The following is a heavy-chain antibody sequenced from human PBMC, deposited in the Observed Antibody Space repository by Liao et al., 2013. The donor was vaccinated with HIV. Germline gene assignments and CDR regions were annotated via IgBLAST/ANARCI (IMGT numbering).Heavy chain of an antibody. CDR3: ARILGYCSGGSCPLGY. V-gene: IGHV4-59*01. J-gene: IGHJ4*02. CDR1: GGSISSYY. D-gene: IGHD2-15*01. Sequence: QVQLQESGPGLVKPSETLSLTCTVSGGSISSYYWSWIRQPPGKGLEWIGYIYYSGSTNYNPSLKSRVTISVDTSKNQFSLKLSSVTAADTAVYYCARILGYCSGGSCPLGYWGQGTLVTVSS. CDR2: IYYSGST.